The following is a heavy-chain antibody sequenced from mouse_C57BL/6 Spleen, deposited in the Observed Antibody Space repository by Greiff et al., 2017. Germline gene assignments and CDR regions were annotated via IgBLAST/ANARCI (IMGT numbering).Heavy chain of an antibody. CDR3: ARDSDYRYDAMDY. D-gene: IGHD2-4*01. V-gene: IGHV5-4*01. Sequence: EVKLMESGGGLVKPGGSLKLSCAASGFTFSSYAMSWVRQTSEKRLEWVATISDGGSYTYYPANVKGRFTISRDNAKNNLYLQMSHLKSEDTAMYYCARDSDYRYDAMDYWGQGTSVTVSS. J-gene: IGHJ4*01. CDR1: GFTFSSYA. CDR2: ISDGGSYT.